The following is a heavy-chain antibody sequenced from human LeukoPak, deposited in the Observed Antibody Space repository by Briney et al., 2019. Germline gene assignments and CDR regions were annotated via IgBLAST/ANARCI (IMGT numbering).Heavy chain of an antibody. J-gene: IGHJ4*02. CDR1: GFTFSSYA. V-gene: IGHV3-23*01. D-gene: IGHD5-18*01. CDR2: VSASASGGIT. CDR3: SKDFRYSSG. Sequence: GGSLRLSCAASGFTFSSYAMTWVRPAPGKGLEWVSGVSASASGGITYYADSVKGRFTISRDNSKNTLSLQMNSQRAEDTAVYYCSKDFRYSSGWGQGTLVTVSS.